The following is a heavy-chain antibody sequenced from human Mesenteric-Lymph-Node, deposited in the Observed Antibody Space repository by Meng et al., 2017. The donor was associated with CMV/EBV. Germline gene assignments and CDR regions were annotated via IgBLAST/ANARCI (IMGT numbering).Heavy chain of an antibody. CDR2: IGNSGGFI. CDR3: VRKNGGYSDY. CDR1: GFTFSAHS. V-gene: IGHV3-21*01. D-gene: IGHD1-26*01. J-gene: IGHJ4*02. Sequence: GGSLRLSCAASGFTFSAHSMNWVRQAPGKGLEWVASIGNSGGFIYYADSLQGRFTISRDNGNSSLFLQLSNLRAEDTAVYYCVRKNGGYSDYWGQGTLVTVSS.